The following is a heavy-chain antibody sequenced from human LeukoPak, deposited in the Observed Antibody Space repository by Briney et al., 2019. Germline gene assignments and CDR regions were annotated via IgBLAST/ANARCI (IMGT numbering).Heavy chain of an antibody. J-gene: IGHJ5*02. CDR2: ISGYNGNT. CDR1: GYTFTSFG. Sequence: GASVKVSRKASGYTFTSFGISWVRQAPGQGLEWMGWISGYNGNTKYTQKLQGRVTMTADTSTSTAYMELRSLRSDDTAVYYCARSATGLDPWGQGTLVTVSS. CDR3: ARSATGLDP. D-gene: IGHD1-1*01. V-gene: IGHV1-18*04.